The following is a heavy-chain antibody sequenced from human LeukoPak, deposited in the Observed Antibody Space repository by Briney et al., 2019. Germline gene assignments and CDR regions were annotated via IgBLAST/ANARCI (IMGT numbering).Heavy chain of an antibody. J-gene: IGHJ6*02. Sequence: GGSLRLSRAASGFTFSSYWMHWLRQERRKGLVWVSRISTDGSSRSYADSVKGRFTIPRDNGKNTLYLQMNSLRAEDTAVYYCASYLTSIPSGMDVWGQGATVTVSS. D-gene: IGHD2/OR15-2a*01. CDR2: ISTDGSSR. CDR1: GFTFSSYW. CDR3: ASYLTSIPSGMDV. V-gene: IGHV3-74*01.